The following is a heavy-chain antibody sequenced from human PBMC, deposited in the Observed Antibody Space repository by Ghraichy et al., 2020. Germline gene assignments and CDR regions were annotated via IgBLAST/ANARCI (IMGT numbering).Heavy chain of an antibody. CDR2: IDTRSSTI. Sequence: GGSLRLSCAASGFSFSRYSMNWVRQAPGKGLEWISYIDTRSSTIFYADSVKGRFTISRDNGKNSLYLQMNSLRDEDTAVYYCARPTDTSGFYSECYFYYATDVWGQGTTVTVSS. V-gene: IGHV3-48*02. CDR1: GFSFSRYS. D-gene: IGHD6-19*01. J-gene: IGHJ6*02. CDR3: ARPTDTSGFYSECYFYYATDV.